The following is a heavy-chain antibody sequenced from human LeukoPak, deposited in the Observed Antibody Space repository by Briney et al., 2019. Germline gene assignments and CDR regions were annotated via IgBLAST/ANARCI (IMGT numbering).Heavy chain of an antibody. CDR2: ITSSSSYI. J-gene: IGHJ4*02. V-gene: IGHV3-21*01. CDR3: AKDGSGSYSPGTFDY. CDR1: GFTFSRFT. D-gene: IGHD1-26*01. Sequence: GGSLRLSCAASGFTFSRFTMNWVRQAPGKGLEWVSSITSSSSYIYYADSVKGRFSISRDHAKHSLYLQMNTLRAEDTAVYYCAKDGSGSYSPGTFDYWGQGTLVTVSS.